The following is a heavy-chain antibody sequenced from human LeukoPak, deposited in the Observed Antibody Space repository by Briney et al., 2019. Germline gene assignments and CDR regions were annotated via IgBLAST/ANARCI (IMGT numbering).Heavy chain of an antibody. J-gene: IGHJ4*02. CDR1: GGSVSSGSYY. D-gene: IGHD3-22*01. V-gene: IGHV4-30-4*01. Sequence: NPSETLSLTCTVSGGSVSSGSYYWSWIRQPPGKGLEWIGYIYYSGSTYYNPSLKSRVTISVDTSKNQFSLKLSSVTAADTAVYYCARSTDYYDSSGYHHWGQGTLVTVSS. CDR2: IYYSGST. CDR3: ARSTDYYDSSGYHH.